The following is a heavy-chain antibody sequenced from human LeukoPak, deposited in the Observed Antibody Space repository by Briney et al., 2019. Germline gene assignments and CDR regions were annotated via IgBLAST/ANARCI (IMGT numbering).Heavy chain of an antibody. V-gene: IGHV1-46*01. CDR3: ARTISDWYFDL. J-gene: IGHJ2*01. CDR2: TNPSGGST. Sequence: ASVKVSCKASGYTFTSYYMHWVRQAPGQGLEWMGITNPSGGSTSYAQKFQGRVTMTRDTSTSTVYMELSSLRSEDTAVYYCARTISDWYFDLWGRGTLVTVSS. CDR1: GYTFTSYY. D-gene: IGHD5-12*01.